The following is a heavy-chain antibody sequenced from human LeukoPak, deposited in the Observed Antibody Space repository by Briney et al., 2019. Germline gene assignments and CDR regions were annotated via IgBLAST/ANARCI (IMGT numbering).Heavy chain of an antibody. CDR1: GFTFKKYW. D-gene: IGHD3-22*01. Sequence: PGESLRLSCAASGFTFKKYWMNWVRQAPGKGLEWVANIKQDGSEKYYVDSVRGRFTISRDNAKNSLYLQMNSLRAEDTAVYYCATYSSLNRREFQYWGQGTLLTVSS. CDR3: ATYSSLNRREFQY. V-gene: IGHV3-7*01. J-gene: IGHJ1*01. CDR2: IKQDGSEK.